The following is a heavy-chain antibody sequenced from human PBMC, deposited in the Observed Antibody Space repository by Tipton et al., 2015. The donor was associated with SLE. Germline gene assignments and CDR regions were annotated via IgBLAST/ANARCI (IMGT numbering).Heavy chain of an antibody. CDR3: ARHSPGIAAAGTSVFDY. Sequence: SLRLSCAASGFTFSSYAMHWVRQAPGKGLEWVAVISYDGSNKYYADSVKGRFTISRDNSKNTLYLQMNSLRAEDTAVYYCARHSPGIAAAGTSVFDYWGQGTLVTVSS. J-gene: IGHJ4*02. D-gene: IGHD6-13*01. CDR2: ISYDGSNK. CDR1: GFTFSSYA. V-gene: IGHV3-30-3*01.